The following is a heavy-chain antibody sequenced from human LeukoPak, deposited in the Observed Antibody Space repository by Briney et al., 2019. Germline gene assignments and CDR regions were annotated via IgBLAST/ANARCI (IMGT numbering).Heavy chain of an antibody. CDR1: GFTFSDYY. CDR3: ARDRAARPGYYYGMDV. V-gene: IGHV3-11*06. D-gene: IGHD6-6*01. CDR2: ISRSSSYT. Sequence: GGSLRLSCAASGFTFSDYYMSWIRQAPGKGLEWVSYISRSSSYTNYADSVKGRFTISRDNAKNSLYLQMNSLRAEDTAVYYCARDRAARPGYYYGMDVWGQGTTVTVSS. J-gene: IGHJ6*02.